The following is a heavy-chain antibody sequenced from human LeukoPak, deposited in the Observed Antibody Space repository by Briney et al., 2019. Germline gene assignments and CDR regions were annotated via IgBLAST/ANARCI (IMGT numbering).Heavy chain of an antibody. CDR1: GFTFSSYW. J-gene: IGHJ4*02. D-gene: IGHD2-2*01. CDR3: ARASSYQLLGGGCDY. Sequence: QPGGSLRLSCAVSGFTFSSYWMSWVRQAPGKGLEWVANIKQDGREKYYLNFVKGRFTISRDNAKNSVYLQMNSLRVEDTAVYYCARASSYQLLGGGCDYWGQGTLVTVSS. CDR2: IKQDGREK. V-gene: IGHV3-7*04.